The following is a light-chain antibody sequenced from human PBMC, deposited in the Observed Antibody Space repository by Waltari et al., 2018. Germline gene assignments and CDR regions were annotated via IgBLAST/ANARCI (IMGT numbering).Light chain of an antibody. Sequence: EIVLTQSPGTLSLSPGDTATLSCRASQNIDGDYLAWHQHKPGQPPRLLIYGASSRATGIPDRFSGSGSGTDFSLTISRLEPEDFAVYYCQQYGTSPTHTFGQGTKLGIK. CDR1: QNIDGDY. CDR2: GAS. J-gene: IGKJ2*01. CDR3: QQYGTSPTHT. V-gene: IGKV3-20*01.